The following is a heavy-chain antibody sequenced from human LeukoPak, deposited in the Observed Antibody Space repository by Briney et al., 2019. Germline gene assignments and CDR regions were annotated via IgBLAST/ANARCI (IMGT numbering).Heavy chain of an antibody. D-gene: IGHD2-15*01. V-gene: IGHV1-8*01. CDR1: GYTFTSYD. Sequence: ASVTVSCKASGYTFTSYDINWVRQATGQGLEWMGWMNPNSGNTGYAQKFQGRVTMTRNTSISTAYMELSSLRSEDTAVYYCARLPSRNSWVAAATPRMWWFDPWGQGTLVTVSS. CDR2: MNPNSGNT. CDR3: ARLPSRNSWVAAATPRMWWFDP. J-gene: IGHJ5*02.